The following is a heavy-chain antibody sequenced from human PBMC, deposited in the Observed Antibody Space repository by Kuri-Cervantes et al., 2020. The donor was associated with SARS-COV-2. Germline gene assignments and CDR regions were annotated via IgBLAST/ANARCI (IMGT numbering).Heavy chain of an antibody. Sequence: GGSLRLSCAASGFTFSSYSMNWVRQAPGKGLEWVAFIRYDGSNKYYADSVKGRFTISRDNAKNSLYLQMNSLRAEDTAFYYCTREGPGYWGQGTLVTVSS. D-gene: IGHD1-14*01. CDR2: IRYDGSNK. CDR3: TREGPGY. CDR1: GFTFSSYS. V-gene: IGHV3-30*02. J-gene: IGHJ4*02.